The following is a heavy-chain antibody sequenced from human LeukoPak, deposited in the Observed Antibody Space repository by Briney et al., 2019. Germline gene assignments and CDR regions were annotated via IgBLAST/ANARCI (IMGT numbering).Heavy chain of an antibody. CDR3: ARDLRYCSSTSCYELQQVHYYFDY. CDR1: GFTFSSYW. Sequence: GGSLRLSCAASGFTFSSYWMSWVRQAPGKGLEWVANIKQDGSEKYYVDSVKGRFTISRDNAKNSLYLQMNSLRAEDTAVYYCARDLRYCSSTSCYELQQVHYYFDYWGQGTLVTVSS. J-gene: IGHJ4*02. D-gene: IGHD2-2*01. V-gene: IGHV3-7*03. CDR2: IKQDGSEK.